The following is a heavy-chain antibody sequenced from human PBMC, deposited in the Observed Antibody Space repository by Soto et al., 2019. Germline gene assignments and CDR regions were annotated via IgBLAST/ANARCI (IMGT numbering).Heavy chain of an antibody. Sequence: VQLVESGGGLVQPGGSLRLSCEASGFTFGNYWMNWVRQTPGKGLEWVANIKPDGGELYYVDSVKGRFTISRDNAKDSLYLQMSGLRGDDTAVYYCARGHSNSCDYWGQGTLVTVSS. V-gene: IGHV3-7*04. CDR2: IKPDGGEL. D-gene: IGHD5-18*01. J-gene: IGHJ4*02. CDR1: GFTFGNYW. CDR3: ARGHSNSCDY.